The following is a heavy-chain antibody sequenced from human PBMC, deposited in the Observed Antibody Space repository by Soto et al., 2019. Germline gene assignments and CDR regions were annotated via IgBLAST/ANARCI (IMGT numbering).Heavy chain of an antibody. Sequence: VQLVESGGDLVQPGGSLRLSCAASGLPFNTYWMSWVRQTPGKGLEWVANIRPDGNEQHYVDSVKGRFIFSRDNAKSLVSLQMNNLRVDDTAVYYCVTSRGYSYEYWGQGTLVTVSS. CDR3: VTSRGYSYEY. D-gene: IGHD5-18*01. CDR1: GLPFNTYW. J-gene: IGHJ4*02. CDR2: IRPDGNEQ. V-gene: IGHV3-7*05.